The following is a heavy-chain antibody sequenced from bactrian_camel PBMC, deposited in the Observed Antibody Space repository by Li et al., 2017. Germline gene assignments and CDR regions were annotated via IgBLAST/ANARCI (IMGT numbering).Heavy chain of an antibody. J-gene: IGHJ4*01. CDR3: AASTIVVVTTTLRGHEYNY. Sequence: HVQLVESGGGLVQPGGSLRLSCAASGFTFSSYCMGWFRQAPGKGREGVAAIDSDGSTSYADSVKGRFTISQGNAKNTAYLQMNGLKPEDTAVYYCAASTIVVVTTTLRGHEYNYWGQGTQVTVS. D-gene: IGHD2*01. V-gene: IGHV3S26*01. CDR1: GFTFSSYC. CDR2: IDSDGST.